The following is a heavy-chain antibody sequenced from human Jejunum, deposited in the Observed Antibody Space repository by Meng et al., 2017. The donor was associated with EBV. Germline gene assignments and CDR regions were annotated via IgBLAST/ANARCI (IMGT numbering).Heavy chain of an antibody. V-gene: IGHV4-4*02. CDR2: IFHIGTT. D-gene: IGHD1-26*01. CDR3: ARDGGPSGSYAYWFDP. Sequence: QVRLQESGQGLVKPLGTLYLTCAVSGGSISSSNWWSWVRQPPGKGPEWIGEIFHIGTTNYNPTLKSRVTMSVDKSKNHFSLKLTSVTAADTAVYYCARDGGPSGSYAYWFDPRGQGTLVTVSS. J-gene: IGHJ5*02. CDR1: GGSISSSNW.